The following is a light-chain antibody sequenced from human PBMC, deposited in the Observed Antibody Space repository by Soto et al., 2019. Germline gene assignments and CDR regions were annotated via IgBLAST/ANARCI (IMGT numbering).Light chain of an antibody. CDR1: QSISSW. Sequence: DIQMTQSPSTLSASVGDRVTITCRASQSISSWLAWYQQKPGKAPKLLIYDASSLESGVPSRFSGSGSGTEFTLTISSLQPDYFATYYCQRYNSYWTFGQGTKVEIK. J-gene: IGKJ1*01. V-gene: IGKV1-5*01. CDR3: QRYNSYWT. CDR2: DAS.